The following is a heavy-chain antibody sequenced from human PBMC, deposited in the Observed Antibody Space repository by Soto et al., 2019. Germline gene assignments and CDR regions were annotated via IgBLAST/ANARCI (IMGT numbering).Heavy chain of an antibody. J-gene: IGHJ4*02. CDR3: AMRASGEPPYHFDS. D-gene: IGHD7-27*01. V-gene: IGHV4-38-2*02. Sequence: NPSETLSLTCTVSGYSISSGYYWGWIRQPPGRGPEWIASIYDSGSTYYNLSLKSRVTISLDTSKSQFSLKLSSVAAADTAMYYCAMRASGEPPYHFDSWGQGTLVTVSS. CDR2: IYDSGST. CDR1: GYSISSGYY.